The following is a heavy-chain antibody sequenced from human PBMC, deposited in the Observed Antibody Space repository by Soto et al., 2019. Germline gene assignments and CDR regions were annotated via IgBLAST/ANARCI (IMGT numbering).Heavy chain of an antibody. J-gene: IGHJ5*02. CDR2: MSPNSGNT. V-gene: IGHV1-8*01. D-gene: IGHD3-3*01. Sequence: GASVKVSCKASGYTFTSYDIYWVRQATGQGLEWMGWMSPNSGNTGYAQKFQGRVTMTRNTPISTAYMELGSLRSEDTAVYYCARGRVVSDDFWSGYYPWGQGTLVTVSS. CDR3: ARGRVVSDDFWSGYYP. CDR1: GYTFTSYD.